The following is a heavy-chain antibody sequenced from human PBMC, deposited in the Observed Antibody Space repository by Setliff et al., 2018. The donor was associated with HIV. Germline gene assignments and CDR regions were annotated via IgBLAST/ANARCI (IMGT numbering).Heavy chain of an antibody. CDR3: ARARTDYYDRRRRSHYYIDV. CDR2: MNPNSGNT. J-gene: IGHJ6*03. Sequence: ASVKVSCKASGYTFSSYDINWVRQATGQGLEWMGWMNPNSGNTGYAQKFQGRVTMTRDTSISTAYMELNNVKLEDTAIYYCARARTDYYDRRRRSHYYIDVWARGATVTVSS. V-gene: IGHV1-8*02. CDR1: GYTFSSYD. D-gene: IGHD3-22*01.